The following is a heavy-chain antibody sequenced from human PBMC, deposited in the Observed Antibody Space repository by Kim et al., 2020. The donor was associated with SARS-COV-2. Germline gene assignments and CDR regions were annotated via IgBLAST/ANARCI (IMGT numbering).Heavy chain of an antibody. CDR3: ASLWSGYLYYFDY. D-gene: IGHD3-3*01. J-gene: IGHJ4*02. Sequence: NPPLKRPVTISVDTSKNQFALKLSSVTAADTAVYYCASLWSGYLYYFDYWGQGTLVTVSS. V-gene: IGHV4-39*01.